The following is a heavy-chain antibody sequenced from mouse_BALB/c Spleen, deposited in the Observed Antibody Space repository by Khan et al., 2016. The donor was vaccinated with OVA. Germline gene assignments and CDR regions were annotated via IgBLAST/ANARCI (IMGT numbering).Heavy chain of an antibody. Sequence: QVQLKQSGAELAKPGASVKMSCKASGYTFINYWILWVKQRPGQGLEWIGYINPSTGYTEYNQNFKDKATLTADKSSSTAYMQLSSLTSEDSAVYFGARRGLRWDFDYWGQGTTLTVSP. J-gene: IGHJ2*01. V-gene: IGHV1-7*01. CDR1: GYTFINYW. CDR3: ARRGLRWDFDY. CDR2: INPSTGYT. D-gene: IGHD1-1*01.